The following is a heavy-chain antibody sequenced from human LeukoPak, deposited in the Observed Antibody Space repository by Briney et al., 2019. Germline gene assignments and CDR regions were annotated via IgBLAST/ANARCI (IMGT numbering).Heavy chain of an antibody. CDR2: INPNSGGT. CDR3: ALSSPQLNYYYGMDV. Sequence: ASVTVSCRASGYTFTVYYMHWVRQAPGQGREWMGWINPNSGGTNYAQKFQGRVTMTRDTSISTAYMQLSRLRSADTAVYYCALSSPQLNYYYGMDVWGQGTTVTVSS. D-gene: IGHD1-1*01. J-gene: IGHJ6*02. V-gene: IGHV1-2*02. CDR1: GYTFTVYY.